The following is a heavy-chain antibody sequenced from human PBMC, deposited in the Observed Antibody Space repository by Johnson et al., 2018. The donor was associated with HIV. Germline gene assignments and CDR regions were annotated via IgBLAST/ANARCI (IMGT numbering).Heavy chain of an antibody. CDR1: GFTFSSYA. Sequence: QVQLVESGGGVVQPGRSLRLSCAASGFTFSSYAMHWVRQAPGKGLEWVAVISYDGSNKYYADSVKGRFTISRDSSKNTLYLQMNSRRAEDTAGYYCARSVNYYGDYLWGRDAFDIWGQGTMVTVSS. CDR2: ISYDGSNK. CDR3: ARSVNYYGDYLWGRDAFDI. D-gene: IGHD4-17*01. J-gene: IGHJ3*02. V-gene: IGHV3-30*04.